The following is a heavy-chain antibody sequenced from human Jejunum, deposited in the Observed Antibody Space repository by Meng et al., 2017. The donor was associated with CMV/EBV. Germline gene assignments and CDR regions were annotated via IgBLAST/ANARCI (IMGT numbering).Heavy chain of an antibody. CDR3: VRDLIRDHSGSWFDS. CDR1: GGSGSDYY. D-gene: IGHD3-22*01. V-gene: IGHV4-4*07. Sequence: QVRLQESGRGLVKPSGTLSLTCSVSGGSGSDYYWSWLRQSAGKGLEWIGRISVSGYSDYSPSLKSRVTMSVDTSKNQFSLSLNSVTPADTAPYYCVRDLIRDHSGSWFDSWGQGTLVTVSS. J-gene: IGHJ5*01. CDR2: ISVSGYS.